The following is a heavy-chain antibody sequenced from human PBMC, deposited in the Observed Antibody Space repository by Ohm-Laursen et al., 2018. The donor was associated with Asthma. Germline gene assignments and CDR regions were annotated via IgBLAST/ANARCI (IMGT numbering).Heavy chain of an antibody. J-gene: IGHJ4*02. D-gene: IGHD1-1*01. Sequence: SLRLSCAASGFPFNSSCMTWVRQVPGKGLEWVANIKQDGTEKAYLDSVRGRFTISKDNPKNSLFLQRNSLRGEDTALYYCAGDSGWNALDYWGQGTLGSVSS. CDR1: GFPFNSSC. V-gene: IGHV3-7*05. CDR3: AGDSGWNALDY. CDR2: IKQDGTEK.